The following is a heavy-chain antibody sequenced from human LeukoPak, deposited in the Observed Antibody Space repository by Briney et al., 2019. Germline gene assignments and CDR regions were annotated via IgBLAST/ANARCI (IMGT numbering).Heavy chain of an antibody. J-gene: IGHJ4*02. Sequence: PSETLSLTCAVSGYSISSGYYWGWIRQPPGKGLEWTGSIYHSGSTYYNPSLKSRVTISVDTSKNQFSLKLSSVTAADTAVYYCARDIPYYYDSSGYFDYWGQGTLVTVSS. CDR3: ARDIPYYYDSSGYFDY. CDR2: IYHSGST. D-gene: IGHD3-22*01. V-gene: IGHV4-38-2*02. CDR1: GYSISSGYY.